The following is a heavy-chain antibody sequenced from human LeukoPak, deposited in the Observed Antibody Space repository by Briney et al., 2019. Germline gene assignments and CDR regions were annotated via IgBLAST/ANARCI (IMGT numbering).Heavy chain of an antibody. CDR2: IKQDGSEK. CDR1: GFTFSSYW. J-gene: IGHJ4*02. Sequence: GGSLRLSCAASGFTFSSYWMSWVRQAPGKGLEWVANIKQDGSEKYYVDSVKGRFTISRDNAKNSLYLQMNSRRAEDTAVYYCARTYYDSSGYETLFDYWGQGTLVTVSS. V-gene: IGHV3-7*01. CDR3: ARTYYDSSGYETLFDY. D-gene: IGHD3-22*01.